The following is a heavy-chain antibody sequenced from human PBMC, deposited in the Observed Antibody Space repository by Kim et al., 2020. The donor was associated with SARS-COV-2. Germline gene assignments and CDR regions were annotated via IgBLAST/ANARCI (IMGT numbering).Heavy chain of an antibody. V-gene: IGHV4-59*01. Sequence: YNPSLKSRGTISVDTSKNQCSLELSSVTAADTALYYCARSSTSGNRYFDYWGQGALVTVSS. J-gene: IGHJ4*02. D-gene: IGHD2-2*01. CDR3: ARSSTSGNRYFDY.